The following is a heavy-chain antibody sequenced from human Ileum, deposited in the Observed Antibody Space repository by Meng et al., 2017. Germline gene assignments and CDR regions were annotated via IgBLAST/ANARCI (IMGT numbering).Heavy chain of an antibody. V-gene: IGHV3-64*01. D-gene: IGHD3-22*01. CDR1: GFTFSSYA. CDR2: ISSNGGST. Sequence: GGSLRLSCAASGFTFSSYAMHWVRQAPGKGLEYVSAISSNGGSTYYANSVKGRFTISRDNSKNTLYLQMGSLRAEDMAVYYCARRSGYYFFDYWGQGTRVTGSS. CDR3: ARRSGYYFFDY. J-gene: IGHJ4*02.